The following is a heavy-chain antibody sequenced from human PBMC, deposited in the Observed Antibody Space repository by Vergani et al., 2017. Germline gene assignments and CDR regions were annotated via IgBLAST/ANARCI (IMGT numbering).Heavy chain of an antibody. CDR2: INHNSGGT. D-gene: IGHD3-3*01. CDR3: AREYDFWSSGWFDP. CDR1: GYTFTGYY. Sequence: QVQLVQSGAEVKKPGASVKVSCKASGYTFTGYYMHWVRQAPGQGLEWMGWINHNSGGTNYAQKFQGRVTMTRDTSISTAYMELSRLRSDDTAVYYCAREYDFWSSGWFDPWGQGTLVTVSS. J-gene: IGHJ5*02. V-gene: IGHV1-2*02.